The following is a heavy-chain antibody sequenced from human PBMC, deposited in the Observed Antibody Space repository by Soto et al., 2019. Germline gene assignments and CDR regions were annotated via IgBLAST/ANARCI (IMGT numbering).Heavy chain of an antibody. V-gene: IGHV3-21*01. D-gene: IGHD2-15*01. CDR2: ISSSSSYI. CDR3: ARDRGGTHLVDP. Sequence: LRLSCAASGFTFSSYSMNWVRQAPGKGREWVSSISSSSSYIYYADSVKGRFTISRDNAKNSLSLQMNSLRAEDTAVYYCARDRGGTHLVDPWGQGTLVTVSS. J-gene: IGHJ5*02. CDR1: GFTFSSYS.